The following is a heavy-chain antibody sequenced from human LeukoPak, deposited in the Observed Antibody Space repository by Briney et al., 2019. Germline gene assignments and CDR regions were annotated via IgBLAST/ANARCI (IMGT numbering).Heavy chain of an antibody. V-gene: IGHV3-23*01. CDR3: ATRNPRGGDIGY. J-gene: IGHJ4*02. D-gene: IGHD3-10*01. Sequence: AGGSLRLSCAASGFIFSSYAMSWVRQAPGKGLEWVSAISGRGGSTYYADSVKGRITISRYKSKNTLYLQMNSLRAEDTAVYSCATRNPRGGDIGYWGQGTLVTVSS. CDR1: GFIFSSYA. CDR2: ISGRGGST.